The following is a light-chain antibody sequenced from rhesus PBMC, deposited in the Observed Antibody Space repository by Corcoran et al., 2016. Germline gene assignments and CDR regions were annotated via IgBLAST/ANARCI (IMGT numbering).Light chain of an antibody. CDR2: AAS. CDR3: QHYYDNPFT. V-gene: IGKV1S12*01. CDR1: QNIYSN. Sequence: DIQMTQSPSALSASVGDRVTISCRASQNIYSNLAWYQQKPGKAPKLLIYAASSLQTGIPSRFSGSGSGTDFPVTIGSLQPEDSAAYYCQHYYDNPFTFGPGTKLDIK. J-gene: IGKJ3*01.